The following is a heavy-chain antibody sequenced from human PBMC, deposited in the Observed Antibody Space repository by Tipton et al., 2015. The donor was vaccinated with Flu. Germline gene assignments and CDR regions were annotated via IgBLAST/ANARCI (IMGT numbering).Heavy chain of an antibody. CDR2: IYTSGST. CDR3: ARGYSSSWYPAEYFQH. V-gene: IGHV4-61*02. Sequence: LRLSCTVSGGSISSGSYYWSWIRQPAGKGLEWIGRIYTSGSTNYNPSLKSRVTISVDASKNQFSLKLSSVTAADTAVYYCARGYSSSWYPAEYFQHWGQGTLVTVSS. D-gene: IGHD6-13*01. CDR1: GGSISSGSYY. J-gene: IGHJ1*01.